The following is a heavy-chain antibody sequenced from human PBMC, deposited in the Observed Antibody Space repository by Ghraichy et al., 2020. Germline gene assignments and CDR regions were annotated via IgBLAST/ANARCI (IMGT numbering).Heavy chain of an antibody. V-gene: IGHV3-9*01. D-gene: IGHD4/OR15-4a*01. CDR1: GFNFGDYA. J-gene: IGHJ6*02. CDR2: ISWESATI. Sequence: GGSLRLSCAGAGFNFGDYAMYWVRQAPGRGLEWVSSISWESATIGYADSVKGRFTISRDNAKKSLYLEMNSLRAEDTALYYCAKARQWFLGGMDVWGQGTTVTVSS. CDR3: AKARQWFLGGMDV.